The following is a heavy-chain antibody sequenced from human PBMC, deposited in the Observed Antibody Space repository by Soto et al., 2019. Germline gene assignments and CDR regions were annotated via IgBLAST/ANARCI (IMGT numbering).Heavy chain of an antibody. V-gene: IGHV3-30*18. D-gene: IGHD6-19*01. J-gene: IGHJ4*02. CDR3: AKDYLGIAVAGNYFDY. CDR1: GFTFSSYG. Sequence: GGSLRLSCAASGFTFSSYGMHWARQAPGKGLEWVAVISYDGSNKYYADSVKGRFTISRDNSKNTLYLQMNSLRAEDTAVYYCAKDYLGIAVAGNYFDYWGQGTLVTV. CDR2: ISYDGSNK.